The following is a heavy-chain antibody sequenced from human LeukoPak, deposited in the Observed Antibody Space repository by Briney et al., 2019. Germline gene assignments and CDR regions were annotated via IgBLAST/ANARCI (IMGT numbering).Heavy chain of an antibody. J-gene: IGHJ3*02. CDR2: IYPGESDT. CDR3: ARHTYANYYDSSGLAAFDI. V-gene: IGHV5-51*01. Sequence: GASLQISCKASGCGFISYWIGCVRRMPGKGLEWMGIIYPGESDTRYSPSFQGQVTISADKSISTAYMQWSSLKASDTAMYYCARHTYANYYDSSGLAAFDIWGQGTMVTVSS. D-gene: IGHD3-22*01. CDR1: GCGFISYW.